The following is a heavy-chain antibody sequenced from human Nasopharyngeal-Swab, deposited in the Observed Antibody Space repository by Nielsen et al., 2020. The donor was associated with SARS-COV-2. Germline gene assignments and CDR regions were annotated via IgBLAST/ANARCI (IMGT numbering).Heavy chain of an antibody. CDR3: ANLAAAGGIDAFDI. J-gene: IGHJ3*02. CDR2: IYSGGST. CDR1: GFTVSSNY. D-gene: IGHD6-13*01. Sequence: LSLTCAASGFTVSSNYMSWVRQAPGKGLEWVSVIYSGGSTYYADSVKGRFTISRDNSKNTLYLQMNSLRAEDTAVYYCANLAAAGGIDAFDIWGQGTMVTVSS. V-gene: IGHV3-53*01.